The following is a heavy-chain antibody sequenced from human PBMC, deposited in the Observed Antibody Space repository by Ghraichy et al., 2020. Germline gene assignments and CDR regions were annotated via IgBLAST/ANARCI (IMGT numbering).Heavy chain of an antibody. Sequence: GGSLRLSCSASGFMFSYYAMHWVRQAPGKGLEWVAMVSYDGSNMFYADSVKGRFTISRDKSKNTLYLQMKSVRSEDTGTYYCAKMFEDYYASGKGYSYYNYMDVWGKGTTVIVSS. J-gene: IGHJ6*03. CDR1: GFMFSYYA. CDR2: VSYDGSNM. D-gene: IGHD2-15*01. V-gene: IGHV3-30*18. CDR3: AKMFEDYYASGKGYSYYNYMDV.